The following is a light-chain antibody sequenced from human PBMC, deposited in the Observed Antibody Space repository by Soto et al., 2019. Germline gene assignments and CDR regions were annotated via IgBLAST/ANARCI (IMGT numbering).Light chain of an antibody. CDR2: DVS. CDR3: CSYAGQWVV. J-gene: IGLJ2*01. V-gene: IGLV2-11*01. Sequence: QSALTQPRSVSGSPGQSVTISCTGTSSDVGGYNYVSWYQQHPGKAPKLMIYDVSKRPSGVPDRFSGSKSGNTASLTISGLQAEDEADYYCCSYAGQWVVLGGGTKLTVL. CDR1: SSDVGGYNY.